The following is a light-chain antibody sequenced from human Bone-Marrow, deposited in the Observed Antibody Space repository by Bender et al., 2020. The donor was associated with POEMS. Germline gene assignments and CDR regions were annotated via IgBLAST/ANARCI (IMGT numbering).Light chain of an antibody. Sequence: QSALTQPASVSGSPGQSITISCTRAGSDVGNYNLVSWYQQHPCEAPKLIIYEVSKRPSGVSARFSGSKSGSTASLTISALQAEDEADYYCSSYSSGSTLKVFGGGTKLTVL. J-gene: IGLJ3*02. V-gene: IGLV2-14*02. CDR2: EVS. CDR1: GSDVGNYNL. CDR3: SSYSSGSTLKV.